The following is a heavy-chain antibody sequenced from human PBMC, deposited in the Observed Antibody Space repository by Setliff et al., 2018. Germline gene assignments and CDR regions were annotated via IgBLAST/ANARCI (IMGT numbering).Heavy chain of an antibody. D-gene: IGHD3-3*01. Sequence: ASVQVSCKASGYIFTDYYMHWVRQAPGQELGWMGRINPNSGGTNYAQKFQGRVTMTRDTSTSTVYMEVISLRSEDTAVYFCARDRFYNSWSGTSITAPHDAFDIWGQGTMVTVSS. V-gene: IGHV1-2*06. CDR2: INPNSGGT. CDR1: GYIFTDYY. J-gene: IGHJ3*02. CDR3: ARDRFYNSWSGTSITAPHDAFDI.